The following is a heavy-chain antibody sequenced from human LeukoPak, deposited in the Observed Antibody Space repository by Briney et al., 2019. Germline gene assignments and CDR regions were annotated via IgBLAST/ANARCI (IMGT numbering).Heavy chain of an antibody. D-gene: IGHD3-16*02. Sequence: GGSLRLSCAASGFTFSSYAMSWVRQAPGKGLEWVSAISGSGGSTYYADSVKGRFTISRDNSKNTLYLQMNSLRAEDTAVYYCAKEHYDYVWGSYRFGSFDYWGQGTLVAVSS. CDR3: AKEHYDYVWGSYRFGSFDY. J-gene: IGHJ4*02. V-gene: IGHV3-23*01. CDR2: ISGSGGST. CDR1: GFTFSSYA.